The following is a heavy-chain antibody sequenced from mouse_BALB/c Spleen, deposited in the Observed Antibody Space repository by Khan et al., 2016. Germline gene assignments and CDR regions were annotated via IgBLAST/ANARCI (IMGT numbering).Heavy chain of an antibody. CDR1: GFNIKDNY. Sequence: EVQLQESGAELVRPGASVKLSCKASGFNIKDNYMHWVKQRPEQGLECIGWIDPENGNTIYAPKFPGQASRTADTSSNPAYLPLSSLTSEDTAVYYCARGDDGNYAAYWGQGALVTVSA. J-gene: IGHJ3*01. CDR3: ARGDDGNYAAY. D-gene: IGHD2-1*01. V-gene: IGHV14-1*02. CDR2: IDPENGNT.